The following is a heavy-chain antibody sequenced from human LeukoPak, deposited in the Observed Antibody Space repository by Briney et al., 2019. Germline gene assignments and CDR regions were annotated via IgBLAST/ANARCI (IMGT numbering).Heavy chain of an antibody. Sequence: SETLSLTCTVSGYSISIGYYWGWIRQPPGKGLEWIGSIYHSGSTYYNPSLKSRVTLSVDKSKNQFSLKLSSVTAADTAVYYCARHIVATIVYLDVWGKGTTVTISS. CDR2: IYHSGST. CDR1: GYSISIGYY. V-gene: IGHV4-38-2*02. D-gene: IGHD5-12*01. CDR3: ARHIVATIVYLDV. J-gene: IGHJ6*03.